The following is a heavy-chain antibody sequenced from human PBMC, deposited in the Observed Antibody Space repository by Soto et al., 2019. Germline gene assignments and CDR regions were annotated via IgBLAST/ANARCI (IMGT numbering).Heavy chain of an antibody. J-gene: IGHJ6*02. Sequence: SDTLSLTCAVSGVSLIGFNWIWIRQPPGNGLEWIGEINSSGSTTYNPSLKSRVTMSVDTTKHQFSLRLSSMTAADTAVYYCARGGFSGVFGLDVWGQGTTVTVSS. CDR3: ARGGFSGVFGLDV. CDR1: GVSLIGFN. V-gene: IGHV4-34*01. CDR2: INSSGST. D-gene: IGHD5-12*01.